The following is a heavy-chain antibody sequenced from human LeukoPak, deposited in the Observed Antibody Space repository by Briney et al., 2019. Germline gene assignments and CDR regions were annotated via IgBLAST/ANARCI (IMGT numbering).Heavy chain of an antibody. Sequence: PSETLSLTCGVYGGSFSGYYWNWIRQSPGKGLEWIGEINHSGSTNYNPSLKSRVTMSVDTSQKQFSLRLTPVRAADTAVYYCARGRYLTTLGGAAAGFLDYWGQGTVVTVSS. D-gene: IGHD6-13*01. V-gene: IGHV4-34*01. J-gene: IGHJ4*02. CDR3: ARGRYLTTLGGAAAGFLDY. CDR1: GGSFSGYY. CDR2: INHSGST.